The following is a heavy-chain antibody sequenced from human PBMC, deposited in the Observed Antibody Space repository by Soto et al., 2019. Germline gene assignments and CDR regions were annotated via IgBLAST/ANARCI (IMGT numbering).Heavy chain of an antibody. J-gene: IGHJ3*01. CDR1: GFTFSNYD. Sequence: EVQLVESGGGLVQPGGSLRLSCAASGFTFSNYDMFWVRQVTGKDLEWVSAIGTKADPFYPDSVKGRFTISRENAKKSLYLQMSSLRVGDTAVYYCARSPSGSFPSGNAFDLWGQGTMVIVSS. CDR3: ARSPSGSFPSGNAFDL. V-gene: IGHV3-13*05. CDR2: IGTKADP. D-gene: IGHD1-26*01.